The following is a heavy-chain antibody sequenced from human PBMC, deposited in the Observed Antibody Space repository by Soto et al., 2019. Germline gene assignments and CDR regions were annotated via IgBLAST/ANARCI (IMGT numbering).Heavy chain of an antibody. Sequence: EVQLVESGGGLVQPGGSLRLSCAASGFTFSSYSMNWVRQAPGKGLEWVSYISSSSSTIYYADSVKGRFTISRDNAKNSLYLQMNSLRAGDTAVYYCARGLNCGLFDYWGQGTLVTVSS. CDR2: ISSSSSTI. CDR3: ARGLNCGLFDY. D-gene: IGHD1-1*01. V-gene: IGHV3-48*01. CDR1: GFTFSSYS. J-gene: IGHJ4*02.